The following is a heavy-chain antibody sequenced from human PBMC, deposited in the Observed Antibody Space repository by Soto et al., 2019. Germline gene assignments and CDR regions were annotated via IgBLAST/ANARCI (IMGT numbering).Heavy chain of an antibody. J-gene: IGHJ4*02. CDR3: ARDSGNCSGGSCYHYGLDY. D-gene: IGHD2-15*01. Sequence: TLSLTCTVSGGSISSGGYYWSWIRQHPGKGLEWIGYIYYSGSTYYNPSLKSRVTISVDTSKNQFSLKLSSVTAADTAVYYCARDSGNCSGGSCYHYGLDYWGQGTLVTVSS. CDR1: GGSISSGGYY. V-gene: IGHV4-31*03. CDR2: IYYSGST.